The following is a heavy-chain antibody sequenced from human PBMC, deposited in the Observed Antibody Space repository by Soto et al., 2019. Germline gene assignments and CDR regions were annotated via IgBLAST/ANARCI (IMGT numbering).Heavy chain of an antibody. CDR2: IYPGDSVT. D-gene: IGHD3-3*02. Sequence: XDSLRMSWNGSGYCFTSCWIGWVRQMPGKGLEWLGIIYPGDSVTSSAPSFQGQFTISADKSISNAYLQWSRLKGSYNAMSSSARGRSFVVAPDYYYGMDVWDQGTTVTAS. J-gene: IGHJ6*02. CDR3: ARGRSFVVAPDYYYGMDV. V-gene: IGHV5-51*01. CDR1: GYCFTSCW.